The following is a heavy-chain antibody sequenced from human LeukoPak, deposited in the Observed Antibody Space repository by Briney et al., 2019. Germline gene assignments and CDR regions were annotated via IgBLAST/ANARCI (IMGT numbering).Heavy chain of an antibody. CDR2: ISYDGSNK. V-gene: IGHV3-30*04. CDR3: AKQLEGRTVTTFNAFDI. J-gene: IGHJ3*02. D-gene: IGHD4-17*01. Sequence: GSLRLSCAASGFTFSSYAMHWVRQAPGKGLEWVAVISYDGSNKYYADSVKGRFTISRDNSKNTLYLQMNSLRAEDAAVYYCAKQLEGRTVTTFNAFDIWGQGTMVTVSS. CDR1: GFTFSSYA.